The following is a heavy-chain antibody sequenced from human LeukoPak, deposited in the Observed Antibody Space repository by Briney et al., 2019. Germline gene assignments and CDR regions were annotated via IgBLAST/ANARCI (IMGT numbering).Heavy chain of an antibody. J-gene: IGHJ4*02. CDR2: INPNSGGT. CDR3: ARVFNADYAEYFDY. V-gene: IGHV1-2*02. D-gene: IGHD3-16*01. CDR1: GYTFTGYY. Sequence: ASVKVSCKASGYTFTGYYMHWVRQAPGQGLEWMGWINPNSGGTNHAQKFQGRVTMTRDTSISTAYMELSRLRSDDTAVYYCARVFNADYAEYFDYWGQGTLVTVSS.